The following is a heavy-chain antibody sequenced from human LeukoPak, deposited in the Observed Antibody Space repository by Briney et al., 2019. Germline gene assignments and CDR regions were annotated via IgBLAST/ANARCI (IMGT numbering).Heavy chain of an antibody. V-gene: IGHV4-59*01. Sequence: SETLSLTCTVSGGSISSYYWSWIRQPPGKGLEWIGYIYYSGSTNYHPSLKSRVTISLDTSKNQFSLRLTSVTAADTAVYYCARVSGYDWESFYDYWGQGTLVTVSS. D-gene: IGHD5-12*01. CDR1: GGSISSYY. J-gene: IGHJ4*02. CDR2: IYYSGST. CDR3: ARVSGYDWESFYDY.